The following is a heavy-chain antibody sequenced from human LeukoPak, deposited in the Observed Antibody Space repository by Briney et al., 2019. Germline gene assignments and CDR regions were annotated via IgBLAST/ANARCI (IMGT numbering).Heavy chain of an antibody. CDR1: GYTFADYY. CDR2: IDPDSGGT. D-gene: IGHD3-22*01. J-gene: IGHJ3*02. Sequence: ASVKVSCKASGYTFADYYIHWVRQAPGQGLEWMGCIDPDSGGTKYGQNFQGRVTMTRDTSISAAYMDLSGLTSDDTAAYFCAREFYDSRGINYALDIWGQGTRVTVSS. CDR3: AREFYDSRGINYALDI. V-gene: IGHV1-2*02.